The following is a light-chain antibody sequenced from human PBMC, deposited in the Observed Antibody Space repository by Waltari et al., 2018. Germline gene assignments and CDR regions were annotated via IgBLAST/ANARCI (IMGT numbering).Light chain of an antibody. Sequence: DIVMTQSPDSLAVSLGERATINCMSSQSVLSSSNNKNFLVWYQQKAGQPPKLLIYWASTRESGVPDRFSGSGSGTDFTLTISSLQAEDFAIYYCQQYNEWPRTFGQGTRVEI. V-gene: IGKV4-1*01. CDR1: QSVLSSSNNKNF. CDR3: QQYNEWPRT. CDR2: WAS. J-gene: IGKJ1*01.